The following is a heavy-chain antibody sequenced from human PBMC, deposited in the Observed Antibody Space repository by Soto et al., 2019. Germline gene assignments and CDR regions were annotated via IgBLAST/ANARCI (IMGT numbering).Heavy chain of an antibody. V-gene: IGHV3-30*18. Sequence: GGSLRLSCAASGFTFSSFCMHWVRQAPGKGLEWVAVISYDGNNKYYADSVKGRFTISRDNSKNTLYLHMSSLGAEDTAVYYCAKALGYCSGGSCYPPGYYYGMDVWGQGTTVTVSS. CDR2: ISYDGNNK. CDR3: AKALGYCSGGSCYPPGYYYGMDV. J-gene: IGHJ6*02. D-gene: IGHD2-15*01. CDR1: GFTFSSFC.